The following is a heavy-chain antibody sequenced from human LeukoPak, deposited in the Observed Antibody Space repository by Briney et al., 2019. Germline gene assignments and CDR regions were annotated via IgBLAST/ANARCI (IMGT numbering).Heavy chain of an antibody. CDR3: ARVRYCSSPSCYAADY. CDR2: ISSSSSSK. Sequence: PGESLRLSCAASRFTFNTDTMNWVRQAPGKVLEWLSSISSSSSSKYYADSVRGRFIISRDNAKKSLYLQMNSLRAEDTAVYYCARVRYCSSPSCYAADYWGQGTLVTVSS. V-gene: IGHV3-21*01. J-gene: IGHJ4*02. D-gene: IGHD2-2*01. CDR1: RFTFNTDT.